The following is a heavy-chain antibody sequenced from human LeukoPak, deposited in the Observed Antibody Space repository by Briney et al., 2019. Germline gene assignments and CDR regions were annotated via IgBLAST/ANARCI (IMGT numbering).Heavy chain of an antibody. CDR3: ASVHYYGMEV. V-gene: IGHV3-11*01. Sequence: PGGSLRLSCAASGFTFSGYYMSWIRQAPGKGLEWVSYISSSGRIVYYADSVKGRFTISRDNAKNSLFLQMNSLRAEDTAVYYCASVHYYGMEVWGQGTTVTVSS. CDR1: GFTFSGYY. D-gene: IGHD2-8*01. CDR2: ISSSGRIV. J-gene: IGHJ6*02.